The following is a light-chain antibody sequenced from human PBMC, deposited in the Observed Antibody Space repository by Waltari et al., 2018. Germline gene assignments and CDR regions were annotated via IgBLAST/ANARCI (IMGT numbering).Light chain of an antibody. CDR1: SGHSPYP. CDR2: VNREGSH. V-gene: IGLV4-69*01. CDR3: QSWGFAIVA. J-gene: IGLJ2*01. Sequence: QVALTQSPSASASLGASVKLNCTLSSGHSPYPIAWHHQQPGKGPRYLMKVNREGSHYKGDGIPARFSGSSSGPERYLIISSLQSEDEADYYCQSWGFAIVAFGGGTKLTVV.